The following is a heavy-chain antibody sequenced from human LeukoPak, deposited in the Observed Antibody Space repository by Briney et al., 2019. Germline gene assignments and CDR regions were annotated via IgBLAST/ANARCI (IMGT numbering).Heavy chain of an antibody. CDR3: ARDLGKWELLYYFDY. Sequence: GSLRLSCAASGFTFSNTNYYWGWVRQPPGKGLEWIGSIYYSGNTYYNPSLKSRVSISVDPSKNQFSLKLTSVTAADTAVYYCARDLGKWELLYYFDYWGQGTLVTVSS. D-gene: IGHD3-10*01. J-gene: IGHJ4*02. CDR1: GFTFSNTNYY. V-gene: IGHV4-39*07. CDR2: IYYSGNT.